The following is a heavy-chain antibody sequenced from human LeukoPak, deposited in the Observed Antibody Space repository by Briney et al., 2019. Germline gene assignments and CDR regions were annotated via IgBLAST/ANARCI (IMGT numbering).Heavy chain of an antibody. D-gene: IGHD1-14*01. J-gene: IGHJ4*02. V-gene: IGHV4-30-2*06. CDR1: GFTFSNYA. Sequence: LRLSCAASGFTFSNYAMHWVRQSPGKGLEWIGCIHHVGSLHYTPSLKSRVTISVDRSNNQFSLKLTSVTAADTAVYYCARGTDARKVGYWGQGTLVTVSS. CDR2: IHHVGSL. CDR3: ARGTDARKVGY.